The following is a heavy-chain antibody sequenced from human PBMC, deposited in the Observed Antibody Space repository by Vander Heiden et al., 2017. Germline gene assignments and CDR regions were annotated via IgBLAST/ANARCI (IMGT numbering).Heavy chain of an antibody. D-gene: IGHD2-8*01. Sequence: QVQLQQWGAGLLKPSETLSLTCAVYGGSFSGYYWSWIRQPPGKGLEWIGEINHSGSTKYNPARKRRVTISVDTSKNQCALKRSSVTAAETAVYYCAAYFTNGGGYKDYFDYWGQGTMVTVSS. V-gene: IGHV4-34*01. J-gene: IGHJ4*02. CDR3: AAYFTNGGGYKDYFDY. CDR1: GGSFSGYY. CDR2: INHSGST.